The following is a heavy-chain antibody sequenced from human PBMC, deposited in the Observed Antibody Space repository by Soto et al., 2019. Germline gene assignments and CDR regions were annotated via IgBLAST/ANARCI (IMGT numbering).Heavy chain of an antibody. CDR2: MNPNSGNT. J-gene: IGHJ6*02. CDR1: GYTFTSYD. Sequence: ASVKVSCKASGYTFTSYDINWVRQATGQGXEWMGWMNPNSGNTGYAQKFQGRVTMTRNTSISTAYMELSSLRSEDTAVYYCARGLRFLEWLDYYYYYGMDVWGQGTTVTVSS. CDR3: ARGLRFLEWLDYYYYYGMDV. V-gene: IGHV1-8*01. D-gene: IGHD3-3*01.